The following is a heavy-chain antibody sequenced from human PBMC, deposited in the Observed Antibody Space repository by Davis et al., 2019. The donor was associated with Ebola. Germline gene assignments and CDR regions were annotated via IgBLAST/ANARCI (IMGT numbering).Heavy chain of an antibody. V-gene: IGHV3-64D*06. Sequence: GGSLRLSCAASGFTFSSYAMHWVRQAPGKGLEYVSAISFDGGSTFYADSVKGRFTISRDNSQNTLYLQMSSLRADDTALYYCVKDSLRTYYYGSGTIGDWGQGTLVTVSS. CDR1: GFTFSSYA. CDR3: VKDSLRTYYYGSGTIGD. D-gene: IGHD3-10*01. CDR2: ISFDGGST. J-gene: IGHJ4*02.